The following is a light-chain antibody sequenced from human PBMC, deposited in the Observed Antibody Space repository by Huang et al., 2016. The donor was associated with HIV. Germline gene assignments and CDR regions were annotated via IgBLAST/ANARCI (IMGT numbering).Light chain of an antibody. CDR1: QSVSNN. CDR2: GAS. J-gene: IGKJ1*01. V-gene: IGKV3-15*01. Sequence: EIVLTQSPATLSVSPGERATISCRASQSVSNNLAWYQPKPCQGPRLLIYGASTRATGFPSKFSCSGSGTAFILTISSLQSEDFAVYYCHRFNNWPGTFRQGTKVEIK. CDR3: HRFNNWPGT.